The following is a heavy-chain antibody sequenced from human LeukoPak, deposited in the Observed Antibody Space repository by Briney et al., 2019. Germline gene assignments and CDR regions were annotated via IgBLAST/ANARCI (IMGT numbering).Heavy chain of an antibody. CDR1: GFTFSSYD. J-gene: IGHJ6*02. CDR2: IGTAGDT. D-gene: IGHD6-19*01. V-gene: IGHV3-13*01. Sequence: GGSLRLSCAASGFTFSSYDMRWVRQATGKGLEWVSAIGTAGDTYYPGSVKGRLTISRENAKNSLYLQMNSLRAGDTAVYYCARAGGRYSSGWYGYYYYGMDVWGQGATVTVSS. CDR3: ARAGGRYSSGWYGYYYYGMDV.